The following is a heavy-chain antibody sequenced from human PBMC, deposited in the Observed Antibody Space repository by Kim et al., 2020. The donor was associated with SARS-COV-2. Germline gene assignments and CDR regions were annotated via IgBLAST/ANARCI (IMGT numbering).Heavy chain of an antibody. J-gene: IGHJ6*02. CDR2: IYPGDSDT. V-gene: IGHV5-51*01. Sequence: GESLKISCKGSGYSFTSYWIGWVRQMPGKGLEWMGIIYPGDSDTRYSPSFQGQVTISADKSISTAYLQWSSQKASDTAMYYCAGAYCGGDCYSRYYYYYGMDVWGQGTTVTVSS. CDR1: GYSFTSYW. CDR3: AGAYCGGDCYSRYYYYYGMDV. D-gene: IGHD2-21*02.